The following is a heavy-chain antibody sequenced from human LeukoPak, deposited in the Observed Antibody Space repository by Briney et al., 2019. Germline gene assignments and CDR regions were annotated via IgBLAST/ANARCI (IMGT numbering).Heavy chain of an antibody. Sequence: GRSLRLSCAASGFTFDDHAMHWVRQAPGKGLEWVSGISGSGGNTYYADSVKGRFTISRDNSKNTLYLQMNSLRAEDTAVYYCAKGVYYDFWSGFDYWGQGTLVTVSS. CDR3: AKGVYYDFWSGFDY. CDR2: ISGSGGNT. J-gene: IGHJ4*02. V-gene: IGHV3-23*01. D-gene: IGHD3-3*01. CDR1: GFTFDDHA.